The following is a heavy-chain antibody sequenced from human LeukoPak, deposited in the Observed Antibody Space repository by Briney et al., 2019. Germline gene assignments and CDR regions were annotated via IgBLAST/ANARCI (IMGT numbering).Heavy chain of an antibody. Sequence: ASETLSLTCAVYGGSFSGYYWSWIRQPPGKGLEWIGEINHSGSTNYNPSLKSRVTISVGTSKNQFSLKLSSVTAADTAVYYCARGGSPVEVVVVVAATRPFDYWGQGTLVTVSS. CDR1: GGSFSGYY. D-gene: IGHD2-15*01. CDR2: INHSGST. V-gene: IGHV4-34*01. CDR3: ARGGSPVEVVVVVAATRPFDY. J-gene: IGHJ4*02.